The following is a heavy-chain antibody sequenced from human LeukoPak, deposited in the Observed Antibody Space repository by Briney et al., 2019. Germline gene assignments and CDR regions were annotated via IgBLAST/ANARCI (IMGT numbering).Heavy chain of an antibody. CDR1: GGTFSSNT. D-gene: IGHD2-15*01. Sequence: VASVKISCKASGGTFSSNTISCVRQAPGQGLEWMGGIIPILGIANYAQKFQGRVTITADKSTSTPYMELSNLRSEDTAVYYCARNAPGYCSGGSCYSGYYFYYWGQGTLVTVSS. CDR2: IIPILGIA. V-gene: IGHV1-69*10. J-gene: IGHJ4*02. CDR3: ARNAPGYCSGGSCYSGYYFYY.